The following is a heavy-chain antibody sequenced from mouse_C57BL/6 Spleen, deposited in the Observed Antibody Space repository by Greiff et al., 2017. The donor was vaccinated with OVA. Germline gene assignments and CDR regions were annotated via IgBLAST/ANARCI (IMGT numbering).Heavy chain of an antibody. CDR2: ILPGRGST. Sequence: VQLQQSGAELMKPGASVKLSCKATGYTFTGYWIEWVKQRPGHGLEWIGEILPGRGSTNYNEKFKGKATFTADTSSNTAYMQLSSLTTEDSAIYYCARSGSNPPWDYWGQGTSVTVSS. J-gene: IGHJ4*01. CDR3: ARSGSNPPWDY. D-gene: IGHD2-5*01. V-gene: IGHV1-9*01. CDR1: GYTFTGYW.